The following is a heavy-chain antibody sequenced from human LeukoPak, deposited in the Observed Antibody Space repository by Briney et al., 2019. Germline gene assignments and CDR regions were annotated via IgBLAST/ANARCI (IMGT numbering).Heavy chain of an antibody. CDR2: ISSSSSYM. Sequence: GGSLRLSCAASGFTFSSYGMSWVRQAPGKGLEWVSSISSSSSYMYYADSVKGRFTISRDNAKNSLYLQMNSLRAEDTAVYYCARDRNYDYIWGSYRPDYFDYWGQGTLVTVSS. V-gene: IGHV3-21*01. CDR3: ARDRNYDYIWGSYRPDYFDY. CDR1: GFTFSSYG. J-gene: IGHJ4*02. D-gene: IGHD3-16*02.